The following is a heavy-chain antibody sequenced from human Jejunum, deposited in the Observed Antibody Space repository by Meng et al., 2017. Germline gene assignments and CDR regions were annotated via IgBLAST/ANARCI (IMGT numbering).Heavy chain of an antibody. V-gene: IGHV4-61*03. CDR1: GGSVSSGFYY. CDR3: ARDSETYPTYFDY. CDR2: ISDSGTT. J-gene: IGHJ4*02. D-gene: IGHD5-24*01. Sequence: GRLQESGPGLVRPSETLSLTCTVSGGSVSSGFYYWSWIRQPPGKGLEWIGYISDSGTTNYNPSLKSRVTMSVDTSKNHFSLKLTSVTPADTAVYFCARDSETYPTYFDYWGQGTLVTVSS.